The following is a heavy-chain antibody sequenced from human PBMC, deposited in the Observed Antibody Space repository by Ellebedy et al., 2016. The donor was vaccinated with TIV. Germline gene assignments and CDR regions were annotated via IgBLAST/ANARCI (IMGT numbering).Heavy chain of an antibody. CDR2: ISSNGGST. CDR1: GFTFSSYA. V-gene: IGHV3-64D*06. J-gene: IGHJ2*01. D-gene: IGHD6-13*01. Sequence: GESLKISCSASGFTFSSYAMHWVRQAPGKGLEYVSAISSNGGSTYYADSVKGRFTISRDNSKNTLYLQMSSLRAEDTAVYYCARDVLGYSSSWSYGDINWYFDLWGRGTLVTVSS. CDR3: ARDVLGYSSSWSYGDINWYFDL.